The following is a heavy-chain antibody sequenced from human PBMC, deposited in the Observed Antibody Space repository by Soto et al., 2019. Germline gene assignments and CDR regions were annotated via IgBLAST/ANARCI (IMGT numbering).Heavy chain of an antibody. J-gene: IGHJ4*02. CDR2: INHSGST. D-gene: IGHD3-9*01. CDR1: GGSFSGYY. Sequence: PSETLSLTCAVYGGSFSGYYWSWIRQPPGKGLEWIGEINHSGSTNYNPSLKSRVTISVDTSKNQFSLKLSSVTAADTAVYYCGRGGRRYYDILTGYSRPFDYWGQGPLVTFPS. CDR3: GRGGRRYYDILTGYSRPFDY. V-gene: IGHV4-34*01.